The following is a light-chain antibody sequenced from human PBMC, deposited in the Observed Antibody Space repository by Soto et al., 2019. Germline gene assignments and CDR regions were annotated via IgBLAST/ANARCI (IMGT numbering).Light chain of an antibody. V-gene: IGLV2-8*01. Sequence: QSALTQPPSASGSPGQSVTISCTGTSSDVGGYNYVSWYQQHPGKVPKLMVYEVNKRPSGVPDRFSGSKSGNTASLTVSGPQAEDESYYYCYAYAGGNNVFGTGTKLTVL. CDR1: SSDVGGYNY. CDR2: EVN. J-gene: IGLJ1*01. CDR3: YAYAGGNNV.